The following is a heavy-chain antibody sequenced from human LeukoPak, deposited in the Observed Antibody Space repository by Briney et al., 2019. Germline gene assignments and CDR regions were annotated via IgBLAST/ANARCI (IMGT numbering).Heavy chain of an antibody. D-gene: IGHD4-23*01. Sequence: GGSLRLSCAGSEFTFSSYSMHWVRQAPGRGLEWVSCISNSGSYIYYADSVKGRFTISRDNAKNSLYLQMNSLRAEDTAVYYCARGQLPSDAFDIWGQGTMVTVSS. J-gene: IGHJ3*02. CDR3: ARGQLPSDAFDI. CDR1: EFTFSSYS. CDR2: ISNSGSYI. V-gene: IGHV3-21*01.